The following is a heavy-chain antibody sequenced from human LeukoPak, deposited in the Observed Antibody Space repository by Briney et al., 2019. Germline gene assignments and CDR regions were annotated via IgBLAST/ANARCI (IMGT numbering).Heavy chain of an antibody. CDR1: GGSISSGGYS. V-gene: IGHV4-30-2*01. J-gene: IGHJ3*02. CDR3: ARVCPGTLTHDAFDI. Sequence: PSETLSLTCAVSGGSISSGGYSWSWIRQPPGKGLEWIAYIYHGGNTYYNPSLKSPVTISVDRSKNQFSLKLSSVTAADTAVYYCARVCPGTLTHDAFDIWGQGTMVTVSS. CDR2: IYHGGNT. D-gene: IGHD3-10*02.